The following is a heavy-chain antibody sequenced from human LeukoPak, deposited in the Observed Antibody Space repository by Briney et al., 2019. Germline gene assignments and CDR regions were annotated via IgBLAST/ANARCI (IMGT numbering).Heavy chain of an antibody. CDR2: IYIGGST. CDR1: GFTVSSNY. V-gene: IGHV3-53*01. CDR3: ARDRTQWGDAFDI. D-gene: IGHD6-19*01. Sequence: PGGSLRLSCAASGFTVSSNYMSWVRQAPGKGLEWVSVIYIGGSTYYAGSVKGRFTLSRDNSKNTLYLQMNSLRAEDTAVYYCARDRTQWGDAFDIWGQGTMVTVSS. J-gene: IGHJ3*02.